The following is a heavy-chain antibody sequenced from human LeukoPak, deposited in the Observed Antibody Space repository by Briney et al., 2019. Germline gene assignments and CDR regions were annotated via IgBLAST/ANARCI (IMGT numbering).Heavy chain of an antibody. V-gene: IGHV3-21*01. J-gene: IGHJ6*02. CDR2: ISSSSRYI. CDR1: GFTFSSYS. CDR3: ARVYEGHYYGMDV. D-gene: IGHD3-16*01. Sequence: GGSLRLSCAASGFTFSSYSMNWVRQAPGKGLGWVSSISSSSRYIYYAASVEGRFPISRENAKNSLYLQMNSLRAEDTAVYYCARVYEGHYYGMDVWGQGTTVTVSS.